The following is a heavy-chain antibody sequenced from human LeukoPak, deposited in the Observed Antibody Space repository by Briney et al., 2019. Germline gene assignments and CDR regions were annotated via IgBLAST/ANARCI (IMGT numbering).Heavy chain of an antibody. V-gene: IGHV4-34*01. J-gene: IGHJ6*02. D-gene: IGHD4-17*01. CDR2: INHSGST. CDR1: GGSISSYY. CDR3: ARAYFSLTTDVYYYYGMDV. Sequence: KPSETLSLTCTVSGGSISSYYWSWIRQPPGKGLEWIGEINHSGSTNYNPSLKSRVTISVDTSKNQFSLKLSSVTAADTAVYYCARAYFSLTTDVYYYYGMDVWGQGTTVTVSS.